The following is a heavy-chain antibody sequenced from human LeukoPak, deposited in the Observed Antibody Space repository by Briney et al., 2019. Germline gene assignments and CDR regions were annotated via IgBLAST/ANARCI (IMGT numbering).Heavy chain of an antibody. V-gene: IGHV3-7*04. CDR2: IQQDGSEK. CDR1: GFTFSSYW. D-gene: IGHD3-3*01. Sequence: GGSLRLSCAASGFTFSSYWMSWVRQAPGKGLEWVANIQQDGSEKYYVDSVKGRFTISRDNAKNSLYLQMNSLRAEDTAVYYCARGVNYDFWSGYYGYFDYWGQGTLVTVSS. CDR3: ARGVNYDFWSGYYGYFDY. J-gene: IGHJ4*02.